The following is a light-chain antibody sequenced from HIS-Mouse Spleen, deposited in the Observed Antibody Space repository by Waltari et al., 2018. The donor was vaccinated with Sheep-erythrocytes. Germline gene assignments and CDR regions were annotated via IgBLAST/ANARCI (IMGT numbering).Light chain of an antibody. CDR2: DVS. CDR1: SSDVGGYNY. CDR3: CSYAGSYNHV. J-gene: IGLJ1*01. Sequence: QSALTQPRSVSGSPGQSVTISCTGTSSDVGGYNYVSWYQQHPGQAPKLMIYDVSKRPSGFPGRCSGSKSGNTAYLTISGLQAEDEAEYYCCSYAGSYNHVFATGTKVTVL. V-gene: IGLV2-11*01.